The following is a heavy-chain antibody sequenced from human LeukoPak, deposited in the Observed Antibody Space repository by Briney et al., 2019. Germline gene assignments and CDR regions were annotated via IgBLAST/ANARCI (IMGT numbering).Heavy chain of an antibody. J-gene: IGHJ4*02. V-gene: IGHV3-23*01. Sequence: GGSLRLSCAVSGIILSNYGMSWLRQAPGKGLEWVAGISGCCGSTSYADSVKGRFTISRDNPKNTLYLQMNSLRAEDTALYFCAKRGVVVRVILVGFHKEAYYFDSWGQGALVTVSS. D-gene: IGHD3-10*01. CDR3: AKRGVVVRVILVGFHKEAYYFDS. CDR2: ISGCCGST. CDR1: GIILSNYG.